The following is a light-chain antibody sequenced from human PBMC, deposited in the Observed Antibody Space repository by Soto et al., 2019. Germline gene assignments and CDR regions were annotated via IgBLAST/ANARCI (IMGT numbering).Light chain of an antibody. J-gene: IGKJ1*01. CDR2: AAS. V-gene: IGKV1-39*01. CDR1: QSISSY. Sequence: DLQMTQSPSSLSASVGDRVTITCRASQSISSYLNWYQQKPGKAPKLLIYAASSLQSGVPSRFSGSGSGTDFTLTISSLQPEDFATYYCQHYNSYSEAFGQGTKVELK. CDR3: QHYNSYSEA.